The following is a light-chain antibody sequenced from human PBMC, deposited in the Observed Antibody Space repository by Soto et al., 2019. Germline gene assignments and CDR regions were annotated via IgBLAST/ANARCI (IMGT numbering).Light chain of an antibody. CDR2: GTS. CDR3: KQYGYSPLT. V-gene: IGKV3-20*01. CDR1: QSVSSSY. Sequence: EIVLTQSPGSLSLSPGERATLSCRASQSVSSSYLAWYRQKPGQAPRLLSSGTSSRATGIPDRFSGSGSGTDFTLTIGRLEPEDFAVYYCKQYGYSPLTFGGGTKVEIK. J-gene: IGKJ4*01.